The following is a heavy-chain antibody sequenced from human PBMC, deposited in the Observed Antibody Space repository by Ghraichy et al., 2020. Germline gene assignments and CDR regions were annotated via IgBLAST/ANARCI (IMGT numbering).Heavy chain of an antibody. CDR2: MYYSGST. D-gene: IGHD6-19*01. J-gene: IGHJ4*02. Sequence: ETPLTCTVSGGSISSGSYYWGWSRQPPGKGLEWIGSMYYSGSTYYNPSLKSRVTTSVDTSKNQFSLKLSSVTATDTAVYYCARVAISSGWYVDYWGQGTLVTVSS. CDR3: ARVAISSGWYVDY. CDR1: GGSISSGSYY. V-gene: IGHV4-39*02.